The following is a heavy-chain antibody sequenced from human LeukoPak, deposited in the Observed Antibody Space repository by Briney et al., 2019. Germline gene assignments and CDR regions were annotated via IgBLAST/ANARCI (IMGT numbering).Heavy chain of an antibody. CDR2: IYHSGST. J-gene: IGHJ4*02. Sequence: PSGTLSLTCAVSGGSISSSNWWSWVRQPPEKGLEWIGEIYHSGSTNYNPSLKSRVTISIDTSKNQFSLRLSSVTAADTAVYYCARGAAGYSYGWGQGTLVTVSS. CDR3: ARGAAGYSYG. D-gene: IGHD5-18*01. V-gene: IGHV4-4*02. CDR1: GGSISSSNW.